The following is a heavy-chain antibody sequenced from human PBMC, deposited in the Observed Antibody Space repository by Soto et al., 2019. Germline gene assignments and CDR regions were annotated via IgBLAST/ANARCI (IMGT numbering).Heavy chain of an antibody. CDR1: GFTFSSYA. CDR3: ARETYSSGWYYYYYGMDV. J-gene: IGHJ6*01. D-gene: IGHD6-19*01. V-gene: IGHV3-30-3*01. Sequence: QVQLVESGGGVVQPGRSLRLSCAASGFTFSSYAMHWVRQAPGKGLEWVAVISYDGSNKYYADSVKGRFTISRDNSKNTLYLQMNSLRAEDTAVYYCARETYSSGWYYYYYGMDVW. CDR2: ISYDGSNK.